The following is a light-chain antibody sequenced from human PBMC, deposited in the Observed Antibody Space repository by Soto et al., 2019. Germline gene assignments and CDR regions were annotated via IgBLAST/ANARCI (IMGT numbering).Light chain of an antibody. J-gene: IGKJ4*01. Sequence: EVVLTQSPATLSLSPGERATLSCRASQSVSSYLAWYQHKPGQAPRLLIYDASNRATGIPARFSGSGSGTDFTLTIDSVEPEDFAVYYCQQHSAGGVTFGGGTKVEI. CDR2: DAS. CDR1: QSVSSY. V-gene: IGKV3-11*01. CDR3: QQHSAGGVT.